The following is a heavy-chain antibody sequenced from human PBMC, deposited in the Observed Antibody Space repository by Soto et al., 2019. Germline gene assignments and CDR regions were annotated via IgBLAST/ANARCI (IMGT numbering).Heavy chain of an antibody. CDR3: AREYYGLLTGYYTDY. CDR1: GFPFSSYS. D-gene: IGHD3-9*01. J-gene: IGHJ4*02. CDR2: ISGDGVTT. V-gene: IGHV3-74*01. Sequence: EVQLVESGGDLVQRGGSLRLSCAASGFPFSSYSMHWVRHTPGKGLDWVARISGDGVTTYYADSVTGRFTVSRDNAKNTLFLQISGLRAEDTAVYYCAREYYGLLTGYYTDYWGQGTLVFVSS.